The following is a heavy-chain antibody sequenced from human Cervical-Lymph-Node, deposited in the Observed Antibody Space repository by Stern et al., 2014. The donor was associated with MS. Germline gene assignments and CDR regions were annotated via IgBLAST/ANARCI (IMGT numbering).Heavy chain of an antibody. CDR3: ARWLRGFDP. J-gene: IGHJ5*02. V-gene: IGHV5-51*03. CDR2: YDPGVSYH. D-gene: IGHD5-12*01. CDR1: GYNFTDYW. Sequence: VQLVESGAEVKEPGESLKISCKASGYNFTDYWIGWVRQEPGKGLWWMGLYDPGVSYHRYSPAFEGRVTMSVDRSCSTAYLQCSSLRVSDTAIYYCARWLRGFDPWGQGTLVTVSS.